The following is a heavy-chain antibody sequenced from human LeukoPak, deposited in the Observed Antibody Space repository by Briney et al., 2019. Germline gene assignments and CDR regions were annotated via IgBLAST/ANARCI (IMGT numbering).Heavy chain of an antibody. CDR1: GFTFSSYW. J-gene: IGHJ4*02. V-gene: IGHV3-74*01. D-gene: IGHD6-13*01. CDR2: INSDGSST. CDR3: ARKAAGLTFDY. Sequence: GGSLRLSCAASGFTFSSYWMHWVRQAPGKGRVWVSRINSDGSSTNYADSVKGRFTISRGNAENTLYLQMNSLRAEDTAVYYCARKAAGLTFDYWGQGTLVTVSS.